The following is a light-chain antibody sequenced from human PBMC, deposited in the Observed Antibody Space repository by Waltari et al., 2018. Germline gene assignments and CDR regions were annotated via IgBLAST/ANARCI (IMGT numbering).Light chain of an antibody. CDR2: DAS. J-gene: IGKJ5*01. V-gene: IGKV3-15*01. CDR3: QQYNRWPPIT. Sequence: EIVMTQSPATLSVSPGETATLSCRASQSVSSNVAWYQKKPGQAPRLLIYDASTRATSSPAKFRGSGSGTEFTLTISSLQSEDFAVYYCQQYNRWPPITFGHGTRLEIK. CDR1: QSVSSN.